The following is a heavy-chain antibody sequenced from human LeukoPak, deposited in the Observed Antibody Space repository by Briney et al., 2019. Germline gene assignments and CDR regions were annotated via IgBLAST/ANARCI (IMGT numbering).Heavy chain of an antibody. CDR3: AKTMSPYYYDSSGF. CDR1: GFTFSSYG. D-gene: IGHD3-22*01. V-gene: IGHV3-30*02. Sequence: GGSLRLSCAASGFTFSSYGMHWVRQAPGKGLGWVAFIRYDGSNKYYADSVKGRFTISRDNSKNTLYLQMNSLRAEDTAVYYCAKTMSPYYYDSSGFWGQGTLVTVSS. J-gene: IGHJ4*02. CDR2: IRYDGSNK.